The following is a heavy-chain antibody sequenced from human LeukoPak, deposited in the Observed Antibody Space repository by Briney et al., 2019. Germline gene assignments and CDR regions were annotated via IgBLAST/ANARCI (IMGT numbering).Heavy chain of an antibody. Sequence: GSLRLSCAASGFTFSSYWTHWVRPAPGKGLVWVSRINSDGSSTNYADSVKGRFTISRDNAKNTLYLQMSSLRAEDTAVYYCARDYYTSGSPNDYWGQGTLVTVSS. V-gene: IGHV3-74*01. J-gene: IGHJ4*02. D-gene: IGHD3-10*01. CDR1: GFTFSSYW. CDR2: INSDGSST. CDR3: ARDYYTSGSPNDY.